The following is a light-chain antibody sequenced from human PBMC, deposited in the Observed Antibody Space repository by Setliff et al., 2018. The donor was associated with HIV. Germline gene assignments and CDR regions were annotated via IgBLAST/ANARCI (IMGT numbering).Light chain of an antibody. CDR3: QLLDSSSDHYV. J-gene: IGLJ1*01. Sequence: SYELTQPPSVSVAPGKTARITCVGDNIETKSVHWYQQKPGQAPVVVVYDDTHRPSEIPERFSGSNSGNTATLAISRVEAGDEADYFCQLLDSSSDHYVFGSGTKVTVL. CDR1: NIETKS. CDR2: DDT. V-gene: IGLV3-21*03.